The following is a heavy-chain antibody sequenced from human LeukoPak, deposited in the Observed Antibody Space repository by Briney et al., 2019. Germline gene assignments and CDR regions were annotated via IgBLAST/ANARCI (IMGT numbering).Heavy chain of an antibody. V-gene: IGHV3-23*01. Sequence: PGGSLRLSCAASGFTFSSYAMSWVRQAPGKGLEWVSSISASGGSTYYADSVKGRFTISRDNSKNTLYLQMNSLRAEDTAVYYCAKSPAGRDYYDSSGYLGAFDIWGQGTMVTVSS. CDR2: ISASGGST. D-gene: IGHD3-22*01. CDR1: GFTFSSYA. J-gene: IGHJ3*02. CDR3: AKSPAGRDYYDSSGYLGAFDI.